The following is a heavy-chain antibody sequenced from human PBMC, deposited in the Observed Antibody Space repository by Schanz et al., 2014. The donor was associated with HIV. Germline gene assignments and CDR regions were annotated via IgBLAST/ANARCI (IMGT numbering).Heavy chain of an antibody. CDR2: ISSSSSTI. J-gene: IGHJ5*02. Sequence: VQLVESGGGLVKPGGSLRLSCAASGFTFNSYAMNWVRQAPGKGLEWVSYISSSSSTIYYADSVKGRFTISRDNAKSSLYLQMNSLRDEDTAVYYCAREKTTLNWFDPWGQGTLVTVSS. D-gene: IGHD4-4*01. CDR1: GFTFNSYA. CDR3: AREKTTLNWFDP. V-gene: IGHV3-48*02.